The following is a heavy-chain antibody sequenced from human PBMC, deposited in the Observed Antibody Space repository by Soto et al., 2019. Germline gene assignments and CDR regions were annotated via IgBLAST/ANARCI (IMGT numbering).Heavy chain of an antibody. J-gene: IGHJ3*02. V-gene: IGHV1-18*01. CDR2: INAYNGNT. D-gene: IGHD3-10*01. CDR1: GYTFTSYG. Sequence: QGQLVQSGTEVKKPGASVKVSCKASGYTFTSYGINWVRQAPGQGLEWMGWINAYNGNTNYAQKLQGRVTMTTDTSTSTAYMELRSLRSDDTAVYYCAINMVRGVEAFDIWGQGTMVTVSS. CDR3: AINMVRGVEAFDI.